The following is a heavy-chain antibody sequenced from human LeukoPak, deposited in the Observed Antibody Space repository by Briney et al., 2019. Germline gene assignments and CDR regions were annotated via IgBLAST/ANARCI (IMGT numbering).Heavy chain of an antibody. CDR2: TSSDLNVK. D-gene: IGHD3-10*01. CDR3: AREGYYGSGSPPSLYFDY. Sequence: GGPLRLSCAASGFTFRNYVIHWVRQAPGKGLEWVAVTSSDLNVKLYADSVKGRFTISRDNSRSTLYLQMNSLRPEDTAIYYCAREGYYGSGSPPSLYFDYWGQGTLVTVSS. CDR1: GFTFRNYV. V-gene: IGHV3-30-3*01. J-gene: IGHJ4*02.